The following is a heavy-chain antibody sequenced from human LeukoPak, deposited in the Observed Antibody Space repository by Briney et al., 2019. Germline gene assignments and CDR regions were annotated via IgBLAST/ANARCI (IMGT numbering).Heavy chain of an antibody. CDR2: INPNSGGT. V-gene: IGHV1-2*02. Sequence: VASVKVSCKASGYTFTGYYMHWVRQAPGQGLEWMGWINPNSGGTNYAQKFQGRVTMTRDTSISTAYMELSRLRSDDTAVYYCATPSAATLHYYYYYYMDVWGKGTTVTVSS. CDR1: GYTFTGYY. CDR3: ATPSAATLHYYYYYYMDV. J-gene: IGHJ6*03. D-gene: IGHD2-15*01.